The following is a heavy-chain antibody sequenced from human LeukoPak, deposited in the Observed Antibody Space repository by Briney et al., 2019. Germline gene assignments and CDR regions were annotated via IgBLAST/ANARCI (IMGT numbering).Heavy chain of an antibody. V-gene: IGHV4-30-4*01. D-gene: IGHD2-2*01. CDR1: GGSISSGDYY. J-gene: IGHJ5*02. Sequence: SETLSLTCTVSGGSISSGDYYWSWIRQPPGKGLEWIGYIYYSGSTYYNPSLKSRVTISVDTSKNQFSLKLSSVTAADTAVYYCARVYVSVVPAGYSFDPWGQGTLVTVSS. CDR3: ARVYVSVVPAGYSFDP. CDR2: IYYSGST.